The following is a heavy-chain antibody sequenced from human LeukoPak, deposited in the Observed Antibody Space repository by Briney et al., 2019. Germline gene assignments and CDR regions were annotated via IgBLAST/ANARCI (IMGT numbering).Heavy chain of an antibody. CDR2: MNPNSGNT. CDR1: GYTFPSYD. J-gene: IGHJ6*04. D-gene: IGHD3-10*01. Sequence: EASVKVSCKASGYTFPSYDINRVRQATGQGLEWMGWMNPNSGNTGYAQKFQGRVTITRNTSISTAYMELSSLRSEDTAVYYCARGGGMVRGVIGMDVWGKGTTVTVSS. V-gene: IGHV1-8*03. CDR3: ARGGGMVRGVIGMDV.